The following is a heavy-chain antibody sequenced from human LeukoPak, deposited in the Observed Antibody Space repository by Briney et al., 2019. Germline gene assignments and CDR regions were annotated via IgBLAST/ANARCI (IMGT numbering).Heavy chain of an antibody. CDR2: IIPILGIA. CDR3: ARIYDNTVAGTVEDY. Sequence: GALVKVSCKASGGTFSSYAISWVRQAPGQGLEWMGRIIPILGIANYAQKFQGRVTITADKSTSTAYMELSSLRSEDTAVYYCARIYDNTVAGTVEDYWGQGTLVTVSS. CDR1: GGTFSSYA. J-gene: IGHJ4*02. V-gene: IGHV1-69*04. D-gene: IGHD6-19*01.